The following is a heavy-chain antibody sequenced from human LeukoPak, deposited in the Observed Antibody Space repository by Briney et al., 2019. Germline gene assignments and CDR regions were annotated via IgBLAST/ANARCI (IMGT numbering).Heavy chain of an antibody. D-gene: IGHD3-22*01. CDR3: AKDIGDSVGYNYFDS. V-gene: IGHV3-43*01. CDR1: GFTLDDYT. J-gene: IGHJ4*02. Sequence: GGSLRLSCAASGFTLDDYTMHWVRQAPGKGLEWVSLISWHGSTTKYADSVKGRFTISRDNLKNSLSLQMNSLGPEDTALYYCAKDIGDSVGYNYFDSWGQGTLVTVSS. CDR2: ISWHGSTT.